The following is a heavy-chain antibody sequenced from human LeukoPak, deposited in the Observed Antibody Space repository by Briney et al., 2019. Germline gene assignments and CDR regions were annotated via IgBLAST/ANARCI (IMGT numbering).Heavy chain of an antibody. CDR2: INHSGST. V-gene: IGHV4-34*01. CDR1: GGSFSGYY. CDR3: ARWMVGDYYYYYYMDV. D-gene: IGHD3-10*01. J-gene: IGHJ6*03. Sequence: SETLSLTCAVYGGSFSGYYWSWIRQPPGEGLEWIGEINHSGSTNYNPSLKSRVTISVDTSKNQFSLNLSSVTAADTAVYYCARWMVGDYYYYYYMDVWGKGTTVTVSS.